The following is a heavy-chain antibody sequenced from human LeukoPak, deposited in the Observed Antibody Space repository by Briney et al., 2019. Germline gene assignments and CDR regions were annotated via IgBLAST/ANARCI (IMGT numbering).Heavy chain of an antibody. CDR1: GYTFTSYG. CDR3: ARGPLAYCGGDCPSPLDY. Sequence: ASVKVSCKASGYTFTSYGISWVRQAPGQGLEWMGWISAYNGNTNYAQKLQGRVTMTTDTSTSTAYMELRSLRSDDTAVYYCARGPLAYCGGDCPSPLDYWGQVTLVTVSS. J-gene: IGHJ4*02. D-gene: IGHD2-21*02. V-gene: IGHV1-18*01. CDR2: ISAYNGNT.